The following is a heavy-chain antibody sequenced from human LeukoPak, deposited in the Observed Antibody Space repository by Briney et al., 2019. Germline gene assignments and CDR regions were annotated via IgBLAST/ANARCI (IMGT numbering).Heavy chain of an antibody. J-gene: IGHJ3*02. V-gene: IGHV1-2*02. Sequence: ASVKVSCKASGYTFTGYYMHWVRQAPGQGLEWMGWINLNSGGTNYAQKFQGRVTMTRDTSISTAYMELSRLRSDDTAVYYCARVNRGGYDWGAFDIWGQGTMVTVSS. CDR1: GYTFTGYY. CDR3: ARVNRGGYDWGAFDI. D-gene: IGHD5-12*01. CDR2: INLNSGGT.